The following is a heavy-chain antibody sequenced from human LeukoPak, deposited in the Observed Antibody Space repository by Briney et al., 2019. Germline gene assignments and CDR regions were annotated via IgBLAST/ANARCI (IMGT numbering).Heavy chain of an antibody. CDR3: ARGDSSGYPY. D-gene: IGHD3-22*01. J-gene: IGHJ4*02. V-gene: IGHV4-34*01. CDR2: INHSGST. CDR1: GGSFSGYY. Sequence: SETLSLTRAVHGGSFSGYYWSWIRQPPGRGLEWIGEINHSGSTNYNPSLKSRVTISVDTSKNQFSLKLSSVTAADTAVYYCARGDSSGYPYWGQGTLVTVSS.